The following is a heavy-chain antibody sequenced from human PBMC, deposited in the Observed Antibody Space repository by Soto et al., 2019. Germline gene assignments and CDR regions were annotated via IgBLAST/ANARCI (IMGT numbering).Heavy chain of an antibody. J-gene: IGHJ4*02. V-gene: IGHV3-66*01. D-gene: IGHD2-15*01. Sequence: PGGSLRLSCAASGFTVSSNYMSWVRQAPGKGLEWVSVIYSGGSTYYADSVKGRFTISRDNSKNTLYLQMNSLRAEDTAVYYCARDTTYCSGGSCYSYYFDYWGQGTLVTVSS. CDR2: IYSGGST. CDR3: ARDTTYCSGGSCYSYYFDY. CDR1: GFTVSSNY.